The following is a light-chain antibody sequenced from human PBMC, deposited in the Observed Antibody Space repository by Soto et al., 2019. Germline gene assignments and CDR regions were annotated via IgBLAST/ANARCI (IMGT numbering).Light chain of an antibody. CDR1: QTVYNGF. Sequence: NVLTQYTGTLSLSPGERATLSCKASQTVYNGFLAWYQQKPGQAPRLLIYGASSMATGIPDRFSGSGSGTDFTLTISSLEPEDFAVYYCQQYVSSPRTFGQGTKVDIK. J-gene: IGKJ1*01. V-gene: IGKV3-20*01. CDR2: GAS. CDR3: QQYVSSPRT.